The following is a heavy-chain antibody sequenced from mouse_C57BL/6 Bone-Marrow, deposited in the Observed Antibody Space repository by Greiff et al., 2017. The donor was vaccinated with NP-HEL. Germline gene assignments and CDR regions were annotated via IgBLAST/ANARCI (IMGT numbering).Heavy chain of an antibody. CDR1: GYTFTNYW. V-gene: IGHV1-63*01. D-gene: IGHD1-1*01. J-gene: IGHJ4*01. Sequence: LVESGAELVRPGTSVKMSCKASGYTFTNYWIGWAKQRPGHGLEWIGDIYPGGGYTNYNEKFKGKATLTADKSSSTAYMQFSSLTSEDSAIYYCARWDYYGSRDAMDYWGQGTSVTVSS. CDR3: ARWDYYGSRDAMDY. CDR2: IYPGGGYT.